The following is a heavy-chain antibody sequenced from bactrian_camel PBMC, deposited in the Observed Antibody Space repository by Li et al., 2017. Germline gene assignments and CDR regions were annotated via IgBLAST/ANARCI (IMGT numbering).Heavy chain of an antibody. J-gene: IGHJ4*01. V-gene: IGHV3S53*01. Sequence: HVQLVESGGGLVQPGGSLRLSCALSGYKATRYYMYCMGWFRQAPGKEREGVAAIDSDGSASYADSAKGRFTISNDNAKNTLYLQMNSLKPEDTAVYYCAAVYFSGCSSSGQGTQVTVS. CDR1: GYKATRYY. D-gene: IGHD2*01. CDR2: IDSDGSA.